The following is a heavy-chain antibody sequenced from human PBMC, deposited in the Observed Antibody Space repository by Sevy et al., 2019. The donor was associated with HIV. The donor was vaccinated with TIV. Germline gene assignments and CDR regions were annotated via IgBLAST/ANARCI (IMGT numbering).Heavy chain of an antibody. V-gene: IGHV4-59*08. Sequence: SETLSLTCTVSGGSITSLYWNWIRQPPGKGLEWMVKIYYNGHINYNPSLKSRVTLSLETSKNQFSLRLSSVTAADTAMYYCAGENAWGRGYSWGQGTLVTVSS. D-gene: IGHD1-26*01. CDR1: GGSITSLY. CDR2: IYYNGHI. CDR3: AGENAWGRGYS. J-gene: IGHJ4*02.